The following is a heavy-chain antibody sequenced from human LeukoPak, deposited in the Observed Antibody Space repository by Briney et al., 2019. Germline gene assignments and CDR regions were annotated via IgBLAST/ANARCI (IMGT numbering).Heavy chain of an antibody. CDR2: ISSSSSTI. Sequence: PGGFLRLSCAASGFTFSSYSMNWVRQAPGKGLEWVSYISSSSSTIYYADSVKGRFTISRDNAKNSLYLQMNSLRAEDTAVYYCARDDNVASDAFDIWGQGTMVTVSS. CDR1: GFTFSSYS. J-gene: IGHJ3*02. D-gene: IGHD5-12*01. CDR3: ARDDNVASDAFDI. V-gene: IGHV3-48*01.